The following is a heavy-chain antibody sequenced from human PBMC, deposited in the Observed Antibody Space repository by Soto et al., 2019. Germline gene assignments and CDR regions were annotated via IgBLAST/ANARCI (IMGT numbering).Heavy chain of an antibody. J-gene: IGHJ6*03. D-gene: IGHD6-19*01. CDR3: ARGPSLYSSGWYGYYMDV. V-gene: IGHV1-69*05. Sequence: ASVKVSCKASGGTFSSYAISWVRQAPGQGLEWMGGMNPICGTASYAQKFQGRVTMTRNTSTSTAYMELSSLRSEDTAVYYCARGPSLYSSGWYGYYMDVWGKGTTVTVSS. CDR1: GGTFSSYA. CDR2: MNPICGTA.